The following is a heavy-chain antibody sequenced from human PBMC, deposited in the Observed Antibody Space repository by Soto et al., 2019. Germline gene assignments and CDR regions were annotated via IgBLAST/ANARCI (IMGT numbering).Heavy chain of an antibody. D-gene: IGHD1-26*01. J-gene: IGHJ2*01. CDR2: IIPIFGTA. V-gene: IGHV1-69*01. CDR1: GGTFSSYA. CDR3: ARRSWVSRRRKNWYFDL. Sequence: QVQLVQSGAEVKKPGSSVTVSCKASGGTFSSYAISWVRQAPGQGLEWMGGIIPIFGTANYAQKFQGRVTITADESTSTAYMKLSSLRSEDTAVYYCARRSWVSRRRKNWYFDLWGRGTLVTVSS.